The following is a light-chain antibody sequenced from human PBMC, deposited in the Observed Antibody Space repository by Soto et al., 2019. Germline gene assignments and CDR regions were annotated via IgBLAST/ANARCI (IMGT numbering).Light chain of an antibody. V-gene: IGKV1-27*01. CDR1: QGIGNY. CDR3: QKYNSGLIT. Sequence: DIQMTQSPSSLSASVGDRVTITCRASQGIGNYLAWYQQKPVKVPKLLIYGAYTLQSGVPSRFSGSGSGTDFTLTISSLQPEDVAIYYCQKYNSGLITFGQGTRLEIK. J-gene: IGKJ5*01. CDR2: GAY.